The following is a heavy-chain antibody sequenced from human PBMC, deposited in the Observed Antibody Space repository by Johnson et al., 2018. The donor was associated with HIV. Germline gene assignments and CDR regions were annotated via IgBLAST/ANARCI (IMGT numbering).Heavy chain of an antibody. CDR1: GVIFSDYY. D-gene: IGHD1-14*01. J-gene: IGHJ3*01. V-gene: IGHV3-11*01. CDR3: VREHRADESFDL. Sequence: QVQLVESGGGLVKPGGSLRLSCAVSGVIFSDYYMSWIRQAPGKGLEWVSYISGSGNSIYYAGSVKGRFTISRENVKNFVYLQMNSLTAGDTAVYYCVREHRADESFDLWGQGTMVTVSS. CDR2: ISGSGNSI.